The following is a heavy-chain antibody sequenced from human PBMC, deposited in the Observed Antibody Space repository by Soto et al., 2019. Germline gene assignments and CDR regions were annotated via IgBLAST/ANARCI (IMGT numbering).Heavy chain of an antibody. D-gene: IGHD2-2*01. J-gene: IGHJ6*02. CDR2: INTNTGNP. CDR3: ARDYQLPTITYYYYYYGMDV. V-gene: IGHV7-4-1*01. CDR1: GYTFTSYA. Sequence: GASVKVSCKASGYTFTSYAMNWVRQAPGQGLEWMGWINTNTGNPTYAQGFTGRFVLSLDTSVSTAYLQICSLKAEDTAVYYCARDYQLPTITYYYYYYGMDVWGQGTTVTV.